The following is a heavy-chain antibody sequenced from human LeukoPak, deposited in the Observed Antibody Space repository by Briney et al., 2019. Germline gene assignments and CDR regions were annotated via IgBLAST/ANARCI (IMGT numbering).Heavy chain of an antibody. Sequence: GRSLRLSCAASGFTFSSYAMHWVRQAPGRGLEWVAVISYDGSNKYYADSVKGRFTISRDNSKNTLYLQMNSLRAEDTAVYYCARGIIVRRLRPVHNWFDPWGQGTLVTVSS. CDR3: ARGIIVRRLRPVHNWFDP. J-gene: IGHJ5*02. V-gene: IGHV3-30*04. CDR2: ISYDGSNK. D-gene: IGHD3-10*01. CDR1: GFTFSSYA.